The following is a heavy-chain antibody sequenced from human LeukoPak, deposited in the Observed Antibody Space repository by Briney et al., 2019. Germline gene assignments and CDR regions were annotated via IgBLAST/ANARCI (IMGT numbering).Heavy chain of an antibody. CDR1: GYSFTGYW. D-gene: IGHD3-22*01. Sequence: GESLKISCKGSGYSFTGYWIGWVCQMPGKGLEWMGIIYPDNSNTRYSPSFQGQVTISADKSISTAYLQWSSLKASDTAMYYCARLPGFYDSSGYYQEGGWFDPWGQGTLATVSS. V-gene: IGHV5-51*01. J-gene: IGHJ5*02. CDR3: ARLPGFYDSSGYYQEGGWFDP. CDR2: IYPDNSNT.